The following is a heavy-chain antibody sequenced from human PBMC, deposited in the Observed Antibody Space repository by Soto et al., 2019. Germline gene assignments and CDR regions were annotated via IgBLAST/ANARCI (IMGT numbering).Heavy chain of an antibody. CDR3: ASEGLPTTLIPFEY. J-gene: IGHJ4*02. Sequence: EVQLVESGGALVQPGGSLRLSCAASGFTFSNYWMSWVRQAPGKGLEWVANINKDGTEKYYVGSVKGRFTISRDNAMNSLSLQMDSMRAEDTAVYYCASEGLPTTLIPFEYWGQGTLVTVSS. CDR1: GFTFSNYW. CDR2: INKDGTEK. V-gene: IGHV3-7*01. D-gene: IGHD1-7*01.